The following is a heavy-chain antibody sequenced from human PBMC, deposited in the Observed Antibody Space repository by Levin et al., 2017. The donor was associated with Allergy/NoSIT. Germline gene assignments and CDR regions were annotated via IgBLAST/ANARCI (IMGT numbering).Heavy chain of an antibody. CDR3: ARRQYSNHPTVSHDY. V-gene: IGHV1-8*01. J-gene: IGHJ4*02. D-gene: IGHD4-11*01. CDR1: GYTFTSYD. CDR2: MNPNSGNT. Sequence: GESLKISCKASGYTFTSYDINWVRQATGQGLEWMGWMNPNSGNTGYAQKFQGRVTMTRNTSISTAYMELSSLRSEDTAVYYCARRQYSNHPTVSHDYWGQGTLVTVSS.